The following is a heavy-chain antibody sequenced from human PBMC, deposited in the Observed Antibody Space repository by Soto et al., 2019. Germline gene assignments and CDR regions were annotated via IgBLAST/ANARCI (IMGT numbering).Heavy chain of an antibody. J-gene: IGHJ6*02. CDR2: ISSSGSTI. Sequence: PGGSLRLSCAASGFTFSSYEMNWVRQAPGKGLEWVSYISSSGSTIYYADSVKGRFTISRDNAKNSLYLQMNSLRAEDTAVYYCARDSGVPATEYHAPLYYYYDMDVWGQGTTVTVSS. V-gene: IGHV3-48*03. CDR3: ARDSGVPATEYHAPLYYYYDMDV. D-gene: IGHD2-2*01. CDR1: GFTFSSYE.